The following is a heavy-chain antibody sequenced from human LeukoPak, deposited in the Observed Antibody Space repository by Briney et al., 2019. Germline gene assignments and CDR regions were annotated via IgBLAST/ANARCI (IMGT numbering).Heavy chain of an antibody. V-gene: IGHV3-48*04. CDR2: ILSSGKTI. CDR3: TRKSGHAYGMDV. Sequence: GGSLRLSCAASGFTFSSYSMNWVRQAPGKGLEWVSFILSSGKTIYYADSVKGRFTISRDNAKNSLYLQMNSLRAEDTAVYYCTRKSGHAYGMDVWGQGTTVTVSS. J-gene: IGHJ6*02. CDR1: GFTFSSYS. D-gene: IGHD7-27*01.